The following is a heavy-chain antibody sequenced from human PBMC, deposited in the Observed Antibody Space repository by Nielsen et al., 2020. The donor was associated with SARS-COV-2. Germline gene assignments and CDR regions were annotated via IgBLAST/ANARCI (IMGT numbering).Heavy chain of an antibody. CDR1: GFTFDDYG. CDR2: MSYDGSHK. D-gene: IGHD2-15*01. CDR3: AKDRGYCSGGSCLSPDY. J-gene: IGHJ4*02. V-gene: IGHV3-30*18. Sequence: GGSLRLSCAASGFTFDDYGMHWVRQAPGKGLAWVGGMSYDGSHKYYADSVKGRFTISRDNSNNTLYLQMNNLRLDDLGVFYCAKDRGYCSGGSCLSPDYWGQGTLVTVSS.